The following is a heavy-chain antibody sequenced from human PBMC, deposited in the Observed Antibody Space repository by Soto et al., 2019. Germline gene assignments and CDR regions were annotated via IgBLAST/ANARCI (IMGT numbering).Heavy chain of an antibody. Sequence: QVQLVESGGGVVQPGRSLRLSCAASGFTFSSYAMHWVRQAPGKGLEWVAVISYDGSNKYYADSVKGRFTISRDNSKNTMYLQMNSLRAEDTAVYYCARPLWRDDYNWANFDLWGRGTLVTVSS. CDR3: ARPLWRDDYNWANFDL. J-gene: IGHJ2*01. V-gene: IGHV3-30-3*01. CDR2: ISYDGSNK. D-gene: IGHD4-4*01. CDR1: GFTFSSYA.